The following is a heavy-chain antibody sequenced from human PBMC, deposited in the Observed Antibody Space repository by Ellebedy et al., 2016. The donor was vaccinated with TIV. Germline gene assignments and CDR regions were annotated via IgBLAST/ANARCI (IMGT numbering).Heavy chain of an antibody. V-gene: IGHV3-48*01. J-gene: IGHJ4*02. CDR1: GFTFSTYS. D-gene: IGHD4-17*01. Sequence: GESLKISCVASGFTFSTYSMNWVRQAPGKGLEWVSYICSSSSTIYYADSVKGRFTVSRENAKNSLYLQMDSLRADDTAVYYCARAGDYNLLSPAGGYWGQGTLVTVSS. CDR3: ARAGDYNLLSPAGGY. CDR2: ICSSSSTI.